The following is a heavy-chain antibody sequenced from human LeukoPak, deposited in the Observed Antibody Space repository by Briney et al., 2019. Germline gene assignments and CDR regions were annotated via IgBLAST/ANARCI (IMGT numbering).Heavy chain of an antibody. CDR2: ISYDGTNK. CDR1: GFTFSNCA. V-gene: IGHV3-30-3*01. J-gene: IGHJ4*02. Sequence: GGSLRLSCAASGFTFSNCAMNGVRQAPGKGLEWVAVISYDGTNKYYADSVKGRFTISRDNSTNTLYLQMNSLRAEDTAVYYCARASGAFDYWGQGTLATVSS. CDR3: ARASGAFDY.